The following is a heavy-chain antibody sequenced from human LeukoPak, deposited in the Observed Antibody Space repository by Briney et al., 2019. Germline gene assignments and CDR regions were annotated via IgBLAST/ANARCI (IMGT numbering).Heavy chain of an antibody. J-gene: IGHJ4*02. CDR3: AKDETRGYSYGSFDY. D-gene: IGHD5-18*01. CDR1: GFTFSSYG. V-gene: IGHV3-30*02. CDR2: IQYDGSNK. Sequence: PGGSLRLSCAASGFTFSSYGMHWVRQAPGKGLEWVAFIQYDGSNKYYADSVKGRFTISRDNSKNTLYLQMNSLRAEDTAVYYCAKDETRGYSYGSFDYWGQGTLVTVSS.